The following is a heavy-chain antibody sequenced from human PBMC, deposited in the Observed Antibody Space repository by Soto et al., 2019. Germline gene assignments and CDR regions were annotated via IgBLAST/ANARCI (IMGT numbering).Heavy chain of an antibody. CDR1: GDSINSGY. Sequence: PSETLSLTCSVSGDSINSGYWTWIRQPPGRGLEWIGYIYYSGSTYYNPSLKSRVTISVDTSKNQFSLKLSSVTAADTAVYYCARLTPGYSSGWFIDYWGQGTLVTVSS. CDR2: IYYSGST. CDR3: ARLTPGYSSGWFIDY. V-gene: IGHV4-59*08. J-gene: IGHJ4*02. D-gene: IGHD6-19*01.